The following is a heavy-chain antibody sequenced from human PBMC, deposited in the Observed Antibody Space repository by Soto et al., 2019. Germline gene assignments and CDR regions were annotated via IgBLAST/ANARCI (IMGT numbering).Heavy chain of an antibody. CDR3: LRAPLDYYSADYFDT. J-gene: IGHJ4*02. CDR1: GYTLTELS. V-gene: IGHV1-24*01. D-gene: IGHD3-10*01. CDR2: IDPKDGNT. Sequence: ASVKVSCKVSGYTLTELSMHWVRQAPGKGPEWMGWIDPKDGNTSYAQKFQGRVTMTRDKSKTTAYMELSSLGSEDTAVYYCLRAPLDYYSADYFDTWGQGTQVTVSS.